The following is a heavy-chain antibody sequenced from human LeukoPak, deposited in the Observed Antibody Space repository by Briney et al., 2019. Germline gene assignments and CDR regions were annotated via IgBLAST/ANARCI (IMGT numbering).Heavy chain of an antibody. Sequence: PSETLSLTCAVYGGSFSGYYWSWIRQPPGKGLEWVGYIYYSGSTYYNPSLKSRVTISVDTSKNQFSLKLSSVTAADTAVYYCARARDLYYYGSGTISNWGQGTLVTVSS. CDR1: GGSFSGYY. V-gene: IGHV4-30-4*01. CDR3: ARARDLYYYGSGTISN. CDR2: IYYSGST. D-gene: IGHD3-10*01. J-gene: IGHJ4*02.